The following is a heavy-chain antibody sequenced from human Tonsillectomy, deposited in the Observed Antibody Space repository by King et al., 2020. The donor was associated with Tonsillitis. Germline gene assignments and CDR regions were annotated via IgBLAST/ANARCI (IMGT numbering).Heavy chain of an antibody. Sequence: EVQLVESGGGLVQPGGSLRLSCAASGFTFSSYEMNWVRQAPGKGLEWVSYISSSGSTIYYADSVKGRFTISRDNAKNSLYLQMNSLRAEDTAVYYCARDGYCTNGVCWPPGNWGQGTLVTVSS. CDR1: GFTFSSYE. V-gene: IGHV3-48*03. D-gene: IGHD2-8*01. CDR3: ARDGYCTNGVCWPPGN. J-gene: IGHJ4*02. CDR2: ISSSGSTI.